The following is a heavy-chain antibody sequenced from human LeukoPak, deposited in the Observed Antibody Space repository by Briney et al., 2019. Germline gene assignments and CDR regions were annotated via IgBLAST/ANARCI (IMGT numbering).Heavy chain of an antibody. CDR3: AKDLVTTTYYYYYYMDV. CDR2: ISSSSSTI. CDR1: GFTFSSYS. D-gene: IGHD4-11*01. Sequence: PGGSLRLSCAASGFTFSSYSMNWVRQAPGKGLEWVSYISSSSSTIYYADSVKGRFTISRDNSKNTLYLQMNSLRAEDTAVYYCAKDLVTTTYYYYYYMDVWGKGTTVTVSS. J-gene: IGHJ6*03. V-gene: IGHV3-48*01.